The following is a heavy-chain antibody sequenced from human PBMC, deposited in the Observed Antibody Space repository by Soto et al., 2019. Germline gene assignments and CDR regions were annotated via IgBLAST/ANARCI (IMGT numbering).Heavy chain of an antibody. V-gene: IGHV3-23*01. D-gene: IGHD6-19*01. CDR3: AKGVPGIAVAGTGYFQH. CDR2: ISGSGDST. CDR1: GFTFSSYA. Sequence: GGSLRLSCAASGFTFSSYAMSWVRQAPGKGLEWVSGISGSGDSTYYADSVKGRFTISRDNSKNTLYLQMNSLRAEDTAVYYCAKGVPGIAVAGTGYFQHWGQGTLATIS. J-gene: IGHJ1*01.